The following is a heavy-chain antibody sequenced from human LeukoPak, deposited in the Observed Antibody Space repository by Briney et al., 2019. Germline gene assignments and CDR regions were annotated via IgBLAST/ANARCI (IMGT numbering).Heavy chain of an antibody. CDR3: ARGARFYDFWTSSYSPRGDHYYYYMDV. CDR2: VSQSGIS. Sequence: SETLSLTCTVSGDSINSGNFWGWIRQPPGKGLEYIGTVSQSGISYSKPSLESRVAMSVDTSNNQFSLKLSSVNAADTATYYCARGARFYDFWTSSYSPRGDHYYYYMDVWGKGTTVTVSS. CDR1: GDSINSGNF. D-gene: IGHD3-3*01. V-gene: IGHV4-38-2*02. J-gene: IGHJ6*03.